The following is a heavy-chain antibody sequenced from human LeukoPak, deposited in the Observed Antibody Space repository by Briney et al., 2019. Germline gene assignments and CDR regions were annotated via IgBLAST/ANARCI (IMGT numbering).Heavy chain of an antibody. CDR2: ISGSGVTT. J-gene: IGHJ1*01. CDR1: GFTFSSYA. V-gene: IGHV3-23*01. CDR3: AKKVVVGATSPYSDFQD. Sequence: GGSLRLSCVASGFTFSSYAMSWVRQAPGRGLEWVSAISGSGVTTHYAGSVKGRFSISRDNSKNTLYLQMNSLRAEDTALYYCAKKVVVGATSPYSDFQDWGQGTLVTVSS. D-gene: IGHD1-26*01.